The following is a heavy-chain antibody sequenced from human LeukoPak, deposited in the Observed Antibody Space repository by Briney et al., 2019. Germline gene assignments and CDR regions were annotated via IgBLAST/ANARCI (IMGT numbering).Heavy chain of an antibody. CDR2: LSDSGGRT. D-gene: IGHD3-22*01. J-gene: IGHJ4*02. CDR3: AKRGVVIRVILVGFHKEAYYFDS. CDR1: GISLSNYG. Sequence: GGSLRLSCAVSGISLSNYGMSWVRQAPGKGLEWVAGLSDSGGRTNYADSVKGRFTISRDNSKNTLYLQMNSLRAEDTAVYFCAKRGVVIRVILVGFHKEAYYFDSWGQGAPVTVSS. V-gene: IGHV3-23*01.